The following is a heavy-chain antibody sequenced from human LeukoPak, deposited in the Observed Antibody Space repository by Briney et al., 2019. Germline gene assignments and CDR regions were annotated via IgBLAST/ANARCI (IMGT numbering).Heavy chain of an antibody. CDR2: ISSSGST. V-gene: IGHV4-59*11. CDR3: ARGALRGFYAFFYMDV. CDR1: GASISSHY. Sequence: SETLSLTCTVSGASISSHYWIWVRQYPEKGLEWHGDISSSGSTGYNPSLRSRVTISLDTSKNQFSLNLSSVTAADTAVYYCARGALRGFYAFFYMDVWGKGTTVTVSS. J-gene: IGHJ6*03. D-gene: IGHD5/OR15-5a*01.